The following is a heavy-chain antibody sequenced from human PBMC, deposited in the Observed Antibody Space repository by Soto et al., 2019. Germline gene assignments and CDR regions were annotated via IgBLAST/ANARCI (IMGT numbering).Heavy chain of an antibody. Sequence: QVQLVESGGGVVQPGRSLRLSCAASGFIFNEYGMHWVRQAPGKGLEWVAVIWYDGSNKYYADSVKGRFTFSRDHAKNTMCLQMNGLRVEDPAVYYGARWGCSGSNSNLNKRSFDLWGQGTLVTVSS. CDR1: GFIFNEYG. CDR3: ARWGCSGSNSNLNKRSFDL. J-gene: IGHJ4*02. CDR2: IWYDGSNK. D-gene: IGHD2-15*01. V-gene: IGHV3-33*03.